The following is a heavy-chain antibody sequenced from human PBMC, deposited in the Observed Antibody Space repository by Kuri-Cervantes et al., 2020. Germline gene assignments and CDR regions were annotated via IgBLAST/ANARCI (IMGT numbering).Heavy chain of an antibody. CDR1: GGSISSSSYY. CDR2: IYYSGST. D-gene: IGHD3-9*01. Sequence: GSLRLSCTVSGGSISSSSYYWGWIRQPPGKGLEWIGSIYYSGSTYYNPSLKSRVTISVDTSKNQFSLKLSSVTAADTAVYYCASPLYFDWLLLAFDTWGQGTMVTVSS. J-gene: IGHJ3*02. V-gene: IGHV4-39*01. CDR3: ASPLYFDWLLLAFDT.